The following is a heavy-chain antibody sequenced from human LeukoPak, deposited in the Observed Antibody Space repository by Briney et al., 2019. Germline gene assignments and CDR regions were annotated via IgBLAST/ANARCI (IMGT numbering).Heavy chain of an antibody. CDR2: INSAGDNI. V-gene: IGHV3-48*04. CDR3: ATSRVFDY. Sequence: GGSLRLSCAASGFTFRSYWMSWVRQAPGKGLEWLSFINSAGDNIYYADSVKGRFTISRDNAKKTLYLEMNSLRMEDTAIYYCATSRVFDYWGQGTLVTVSS. CDR1: GFTFRSYW. J-gene: IGHJ4*02.